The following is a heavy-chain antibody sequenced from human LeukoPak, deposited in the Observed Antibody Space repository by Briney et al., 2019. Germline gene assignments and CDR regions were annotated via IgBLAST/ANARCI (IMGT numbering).Heavy chain of an antibody. V-gene: IGHV4-31*03. CDR2: IYYSGST. J-gene: IGHJ4*02. D-gene: IGHD6-13*01. Sequence: SETLSLTCTVSGGSISSGGYYWSWIRQHPGKGLEWIGYIYYSGSTYYNPSLKSRVTISVDTSKNQFSLKLSSVTAADTAVYYCARGLMNLSSWYGWLSFYFDYWGQGTLVTVSS. CDR1: GGSISSGGYY. CDR3: ARGLMNLSSWYGWLSFYFDY.